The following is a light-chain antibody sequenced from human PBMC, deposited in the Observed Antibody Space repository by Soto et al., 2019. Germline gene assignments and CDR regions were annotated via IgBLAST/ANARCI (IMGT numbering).Light chain of an antibody. Sequence: DIQLTQSTSTLSASVGDRVTITCRASQSLNNRLAWYQQKQGKAPKLLIYDASTLESGVSSRFSGTGSETECTLTITDLQADDLATYFCHQYKTYSTFGQGTKVDIK. J-gene: IGKJ1*01. CDR3: HQYKTYST. V-gene: IGKV1-5*01. CDR1: QSLNNR. CDR2: DAS.